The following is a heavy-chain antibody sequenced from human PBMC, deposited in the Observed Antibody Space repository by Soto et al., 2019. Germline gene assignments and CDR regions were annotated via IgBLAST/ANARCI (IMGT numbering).Heavy chain of an antibody. V-gene: IGHV1-18*01. J-gene: IGHJ4*02. Sequence: GASVNVSCKASGYTFTSYGISWVRQAPGQGLEWMGWISAYNGNTNYAQKLQGRVTITRDTSASTAYMELSSLRSEDTAVYYCARSIVVVTALDYWGQGTLVTVSS. CDR1: GYTFTSYG. CDR2: ISAYNGNT. D-gene: IGHD2-21*02. CDR3: ARSIVVVTALDY.